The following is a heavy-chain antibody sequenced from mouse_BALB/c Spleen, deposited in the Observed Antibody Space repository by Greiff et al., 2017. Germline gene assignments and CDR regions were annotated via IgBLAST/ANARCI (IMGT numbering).Heavy chain of an antibody. CDR1: GFSLTGYG. CDR3: ARGSHYGSYLPFAY. D-gene: IGHD1-1*01. J-gene: IGHJ3*01. V-gene: IGHV2-6-7*01. Sequence: QVQLKESGPGLVAPSQSLSITCTVSGFSLTGYGVNWVRQPPGKGLEWLGMIWGDGSTDYNSALKSRLSISKDNSKSQVFLKMNSLQTDDTARYYCARGSHYGSYLPFAYWGQGTLVTVSA. CDR2: IWGDGST.